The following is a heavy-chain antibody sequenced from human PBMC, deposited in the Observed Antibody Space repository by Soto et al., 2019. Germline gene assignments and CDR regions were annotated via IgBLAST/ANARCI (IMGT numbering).Heavy chain of an antibody. CDR1: GFTFSTYG. Sequence: EVQLVESGGDLVQPGGSLRLSCAASGFTFSTYGMNWVRQAPGRGLEWVSYIGGNGDSIYYADSVKGRFIISRDNAKNSLHLQMNSLRDEDTSVYYCARDLWETPERVVDYWGQGTLVTVSS. CDR3: ARDLWETPERVVDY. J-gene: IGHJ4*02. D-gene: IGHD1-26*01. V-gene: IGHV3-48*02. CDR2: IGGNGDSI.